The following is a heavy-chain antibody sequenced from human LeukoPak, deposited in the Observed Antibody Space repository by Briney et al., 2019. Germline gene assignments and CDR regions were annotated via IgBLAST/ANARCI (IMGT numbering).Heavy chain of an antibody. D-gene: IGHD6-19*01. CDR2: IKQDGSEK. Sequence: PGGSLRLSCAASGFTFSSYWMSWVRQAPGKGLEWVANIKQDGSEKYYVDSVKGRFTISRDNAKNPLYLQMNSLRAEDTAVYYCARDRAGKYFDYWGQGTLVTVSS. J-gene: IGHJ4*02. CDR1: GFTFSSYW. V-gene: IGHV3-7*01. CDR3: ARDRAGKYFDY.